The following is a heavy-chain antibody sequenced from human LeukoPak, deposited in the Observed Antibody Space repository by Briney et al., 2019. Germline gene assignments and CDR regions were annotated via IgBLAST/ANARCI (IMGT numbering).Heavy chain of an antibody. CDR3: ARAHTSAPGTLFDY. V-gene: IGHV1-69*01. Sequence: SVKVSCKASGGTFSSYAISWVRQAPGQGLEWMGGNIPIFGTANYAQKFQGRVTITADESTSTAYMELSSLRSEDTAVYYCARAHTSAPGTLFDYWGQGTLVTVSS. CDR1: GGTFSSYA. D-gene: IGHD3-3*01. J-gene: IGHJ4*02. CDR2: NIPIFGTA.